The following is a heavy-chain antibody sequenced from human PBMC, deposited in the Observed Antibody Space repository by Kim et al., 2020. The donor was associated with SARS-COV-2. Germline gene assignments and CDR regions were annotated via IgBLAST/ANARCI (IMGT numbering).Heavy chain of an antibody. D-gene: IGHD6-19*01. V-gene: IGHV3-21*01. Sequence: GGSLRLSCAASGFTFSSYSMNWVRQAPGKGLEWVSSISSSSSYIYYADSVKGRFTISRDNAKNSLYLQMNSLRAEDTAVYYCARGTTIAVAPHDYWGQGTLVTVSS. CDR2: ISSSSSYI. CDR1: GFTFSSYS. CDR3: ARGTTIAVAPHDY. J-gene: IGHJ4*02.